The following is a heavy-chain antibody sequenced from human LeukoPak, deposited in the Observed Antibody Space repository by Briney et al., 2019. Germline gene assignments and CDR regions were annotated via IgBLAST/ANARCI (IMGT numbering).Heavy chain of an antibody. V-gene: IGHV4-59*08. D-gene: IGHD4-23*01. CDR1: GGSISSYY. J-gene: IGHJ6*02. Sequence: PSETLSLTCTVSGGSISSYYWSWIRQPPGKGLEWIGYIYYSGSTNYNPSLKSRVTISVDTSKNQFSLKLSSVTAADTAVYYCARPSSTPYYYYGMDVWGQGTTVTVSS. CDR2: IYYSGST. CDR3: ARPSSTPYYYYGMDV.